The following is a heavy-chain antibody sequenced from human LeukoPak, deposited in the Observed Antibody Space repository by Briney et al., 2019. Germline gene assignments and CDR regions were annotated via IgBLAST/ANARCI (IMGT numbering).Heavy chain of an antibody. CDR3: ARVGIAAAGDY. V-gene: IGHV3-9*03. CDR1: GFTFDDYA. J-gene: IGHJ4*02. D-gene: IGHD6-13*01. Sequence: GGSLRLSCAASGFTFDDYAMHWVRQAPGKGLEWVSGISWNSGSIGYADSVKGRFTISRDNAKNSLYLQMNSLRAEDMALYYCARVGIAAAGDYWGQGTLVTVSS. CDR2: ISWNSGSI.